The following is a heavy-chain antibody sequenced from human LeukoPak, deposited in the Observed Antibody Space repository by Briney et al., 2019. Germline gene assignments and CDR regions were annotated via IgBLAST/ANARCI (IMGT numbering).Heavy chain of an antibody. CDR2: IKQDGSEK. CDR3: ARGSGGWYNWFDP. D-gene: IGHD6-19*01. Sequence: LGGSLRLSCAASGFTFSSYWMSWVRQAPGKGLEWVANIKQDGSEKYYVDSVKGRFTISRDNAKNSLYLQMNSLRAEDTAVYYCARGSGGWYNWFDPWGQGTLVTVSS. J-gene: IGHJ5*02. CDR1: GFTFSSYW. V-gene: IGHV3-7*01.